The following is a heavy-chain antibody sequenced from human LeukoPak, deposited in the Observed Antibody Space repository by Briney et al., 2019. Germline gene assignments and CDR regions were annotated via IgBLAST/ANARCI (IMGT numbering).Heavy chain of an antibody. CDR2: ISSNRRTI. D-gene: IGHD4-11*01. Sequence: PGGSLRLSCAASEFIFSNYGMNWVRQAPGKGVEWVSYISSNRRTINYADSVRGRFTISRDNAKNSLYLQMNSLRVEDTAVYYCARGGYSRPDYWGQGTLVTVSS. CDR3: ARGGYSRPDY. J-gene: IGHJ4*02. V-gene: IGHV3-48*01. CDR1: EFIFSNYG.